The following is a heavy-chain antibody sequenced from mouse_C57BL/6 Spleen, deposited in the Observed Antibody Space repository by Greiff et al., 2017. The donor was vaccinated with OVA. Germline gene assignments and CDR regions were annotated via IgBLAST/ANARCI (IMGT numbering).Heavy chain of an antibody. CDR2: INPNNGGT. Sequence: VQLKESGPELVKPGASVKIPCKASGYTFTDYNMDWVKQSHGKSLEWIGDINPNNGGTIYNQKFKGKATLTVDKSSSTAYMELRSLTSEDTAVYYCARGYSNYGGNWYFDVWGTGTTVTVSS. CDR3: ARGYSNYGGNWYFDV. D-gene: IGHD2-5*01. CDR1: GYTFTDYN. J-gene: IGHJ1*03. V-gene: IGHV1-18*01.